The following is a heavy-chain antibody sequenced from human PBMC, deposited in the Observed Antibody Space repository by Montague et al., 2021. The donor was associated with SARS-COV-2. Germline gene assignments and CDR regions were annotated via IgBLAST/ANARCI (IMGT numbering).Heavy chain of an antibody. Sequence: SLRLSCAASGFTFSSYEMNWVRQAPGKGLEWVSYISSSGSTIYHADSVKGRFTTSRDNAKNSLYLQMNSLRAEDTAVYYCARNYYDSSGYYYPFYYYGMDVWGQGTTVTVSS. CDR1: GFTFSSYE. CDR2: ISSSGSTI. CDR3: ARNYYDSSGYYYPFYYYGMDV. J-gene: IGHJ6*02. D-gene: IGHD3-22*01. V-gene: IGHV3-48*03.